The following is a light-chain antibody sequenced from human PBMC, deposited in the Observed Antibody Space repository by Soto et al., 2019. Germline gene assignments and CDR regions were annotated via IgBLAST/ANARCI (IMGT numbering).Light chain of an antibody. Sequence: EVVLTQSPATLSLSPGERATLSFRASQSVSSYLAWYQQKPGKAPRLLIYDASNRATGIPARFSGSGSGTDFTLTISSLEPEDFAVYYCQQRSNWPPTFGQGTKVDI. CDR3: QQRSNWPPT. V-gene: IGKV3-11*01. CDR1: QSVSSY. CDR2: DAS. J-gene: IGKJ1*01.